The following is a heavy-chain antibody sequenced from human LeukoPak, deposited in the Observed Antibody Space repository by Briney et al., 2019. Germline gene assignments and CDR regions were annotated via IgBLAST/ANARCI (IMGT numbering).Heavy chain of an antibody. D-gene: IGHD3-10*01. CDR1: GGSISSGGYY. CDR2: IYHSGST. J-gene: IGHJ5*02. V-gene: IGHV4-30-2*01. Sequence: SQTLSLTCTVSGGSISSGGYYWSWIRQPPGKGLEWIGYIYHSGSTYYNPSLKSRVTISVDRSKNQFSLKLSSVTAADTAVYYCARDRGYYGSGQEFDPWGQGTLVTVSS. CDR3: ARDRGYYGSGQEFDP.